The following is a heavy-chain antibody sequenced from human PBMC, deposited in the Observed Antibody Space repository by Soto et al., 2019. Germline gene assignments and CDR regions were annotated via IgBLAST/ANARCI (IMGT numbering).Heavy chain of an antibody. V-gene: IGHV4-59*08. CDR1: GGYISRYY. J-gene: IGHJ4*02. Sequence: SETLSLNCNVSGGYISRYYWSWIRQPPGKGLEWIGYIYYSGSSNYNPSLKSRVTISVDTSKNQFSLKLSSVTATDTAVYYCASSGPYSSGRYDYWGQGTLVTVSS. CDR2: IYYSGSS. D-gene: IGHD6-19*01. CDR3: ASSGPYSSGRYDY.